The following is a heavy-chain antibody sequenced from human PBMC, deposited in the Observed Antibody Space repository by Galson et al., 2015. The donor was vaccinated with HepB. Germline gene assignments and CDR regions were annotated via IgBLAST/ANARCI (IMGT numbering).Heavy chain of an antibody. CDR2: TFYRSKWHN. CDR3: ARSDSDYDLDS. D-gene: IGHD5-12*01. V-gene: IGHV6-1*01. CDR1: GDSVSSNIAA. Sequence: CAISGDSVSSNIAAWNWIRQSTSRGLEWLGRTFYRSKWHNDYAGSVKSRITIKADTSKNQLYLQLKSVTPEDTAMYYCARSDSDYDLDSWGQGTLVTVSS. J-gene: IGHJ4*02.